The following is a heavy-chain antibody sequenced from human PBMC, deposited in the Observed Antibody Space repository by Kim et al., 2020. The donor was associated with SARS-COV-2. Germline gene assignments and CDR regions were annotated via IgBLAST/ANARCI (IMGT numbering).Heavy chain of an antibody. V-gene: IGHV3-9*01. CDR3: AKVLRFLEWLGGMDV. D-gene: IGHD3-3*01. CDR1: GFTFGDYA. J-gene: IGHJ6*02. Sequence: GGSLRLSCAASGFTFGDYAMHWVRQAPGKGLEWVSGISWNSGSIGYADSVKGRFTISRDNAKNSLYLQMNSLRAEDTALYYCAKVLRFLEWLGGMDVWGQGTTVTVSS. CDR2: ISWNSGSI.